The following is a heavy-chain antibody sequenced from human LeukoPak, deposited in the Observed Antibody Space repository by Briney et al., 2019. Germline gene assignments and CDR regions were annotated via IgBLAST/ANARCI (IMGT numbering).Heavy chain of an antibody. V-gene: IGHV4-34*01. CDR3: ARGIFYQESITMVRGVYYFDY. Sequence: PSETLSLTCAVYGGSFSGYYWSWIRQPPGKGLEWIGEINHSGSINYNPSLKSRVTISVDTSKNQFSLKLSSVTAADTAVYYCARGIFYQESITMVRGVYYFDYWGQGTLVTVSS. J-gene: IGHJ4*02. D-gene: IGHD3-10*01. CDR1: GGSFSGYY. CDR2: INHSGSI.